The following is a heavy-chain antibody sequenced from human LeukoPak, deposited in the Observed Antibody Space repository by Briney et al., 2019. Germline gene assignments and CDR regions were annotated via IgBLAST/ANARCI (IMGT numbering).Heavy chain of an antibody. J-gene: IGHJ4*02. CDR2: IYTIGRT. CDR1: GGSISSYY. D-gene: IGHD3-9*01. Sequence: SETLSLTCTVPGGSISSYYWSWIRQPAGKGLEWIGRIYTIGRTNHNPSLTSRVTMSVHTSKNQSSLKLGSVTAADPAVYYCASDLYYDILTGYPVFYYWGQGTLVTVSS. CDR3: ASDLYYDILTGYPVFYY. V-gene: IGHV4-4*07.